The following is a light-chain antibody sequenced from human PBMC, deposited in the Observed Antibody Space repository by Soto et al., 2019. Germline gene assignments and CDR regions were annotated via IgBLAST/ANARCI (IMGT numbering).Light chain of an antibody. CDR2: GAS. CDR1: QTVSSRY. Sequence: ESVLTQSPGTLSLSPGERATLSCRASQTVSSRYLTWYQQKPGQAPRLLIYGASIRATGIPDRFSSSGSGADFTLTISRLEPEDFAVYDCQQFDDSPPSFTFGQGTKLEI. V-gene: IGKV3-20*01. J-gene: IGKJ2*01. CDR3: QQFDDSPPSFT.